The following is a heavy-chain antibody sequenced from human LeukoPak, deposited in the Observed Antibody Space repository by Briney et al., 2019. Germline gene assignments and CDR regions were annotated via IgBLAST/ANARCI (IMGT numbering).Heavy chain of an antibody. Sequence: ASVKVSCKASGYTFTGYYMHWVRQAPGQGLEWMGWISAYNGNTNYAQKLQGRVTMTTDTSTSTAYMELRSLRSDDTAVYYCARDRSSSGWYRFLGDYWGQGTLVTVSS. CDR1: GYTFTGYY. V-gene: IGHV1-18*04. CDR2: ISAYNGNT. D-gene: IGHD6-19*01. CDR3: ARDRSSSGWYRFLGDY. J-gene: IGHJ4*02.